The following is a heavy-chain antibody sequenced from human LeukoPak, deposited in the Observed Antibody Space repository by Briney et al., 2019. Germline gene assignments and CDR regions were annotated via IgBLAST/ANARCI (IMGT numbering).Heavy chain of an antibody. CDR3: ARRRTRIAVAGDWFDP. J-gene: IGHJ5*02. Sequence: GGSLKISCKGSGYSFTSYWIGWVRQMPGKGLEWMGIIYPGDSDTRYSPSFQGQVTISADKSISTAYLQWSSLKASDTAMYYCARRRTRIAVAGDWFDPWGQGTLVTVSS. CDR1: GYSFTSYW. CDR2: IYPGDSDT. V-gene: IGHV5-51*01. D-gene: IGHD6-19*01.